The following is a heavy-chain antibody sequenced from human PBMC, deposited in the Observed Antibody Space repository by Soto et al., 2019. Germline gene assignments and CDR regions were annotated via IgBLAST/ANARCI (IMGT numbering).Heavy chain of an antibody. CDR2: ISAYNGNT. D-gene: IGHD3-22*01. CDR1: GYTFTSYG. J-gene: IGHJ4*02. Sequence: VKVSCKASGYTFTSYGISWVRQAPGQGLEWMGWISAYNGNTNYAQKLQGRVTMTTDTSTSTAYMELRSLRSDDTAVYYCARVHPMIVVVLAPFDYWGQGTLVTVSS. V-gene: IGHV1-18*01. CDR3: ARVHPMIVVVLAPFDY.